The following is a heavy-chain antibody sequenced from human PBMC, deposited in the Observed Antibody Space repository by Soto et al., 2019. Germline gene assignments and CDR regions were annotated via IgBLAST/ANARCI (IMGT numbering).Heavy chain of an antibody. V-gene: IGHV3-74*01. J-gene: IGHJ4*02. CDR3: ARGASGNYYLDY. Sequence: EVQLVESGGNLVQPGGSLRLSCAASGFTFSSYWIHWVRQPPGKGLLWVSRINTDGSTTNYADSVKGRFTISRDNAKNTLYLQMNSRRAEDTAVYYCARGASGNYYLDYWGQGALVTISS. D-gene: IGHD3-10*01. CDR1: GFTFSSYW. CDR2: INTDGSTT.